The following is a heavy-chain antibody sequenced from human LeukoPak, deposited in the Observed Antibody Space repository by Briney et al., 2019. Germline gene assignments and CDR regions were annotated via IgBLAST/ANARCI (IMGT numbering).Heavy chain of an antibody. Sequence: PGGSLRLSCAASGFTFSSYAMHWVRQAPGKGLEYVSAISSNGGDTYYANSVKGRFTISRDNSKNTLYLQMGSLRAEDMAVYYCARRIAAAGPFDYWGQGTLVTVSP. D-gene: IGHD6-13*01. CDR2: ISSNGGDT. J-gene: IGHJ4*02. CDR3: ARRIAAAGPFDY. V-gene: IGHV3-64*01. CDR1: GFTFSSYA.